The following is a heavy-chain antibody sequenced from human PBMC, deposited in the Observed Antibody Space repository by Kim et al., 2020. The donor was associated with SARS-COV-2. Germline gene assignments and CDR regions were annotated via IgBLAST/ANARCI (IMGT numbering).Heavy chain of an antibody. CDR2: ISGSGGTT. D-gene: IGHD2-21*02. V-gene: IGHV3-23*01. J-gene: IGHJ4*02. Sequence: GGSLRLSCAASGFSFSNYAMSWVRQAPGKGLELVSLISGSGGTTYYTDSVKGRFTISRDNSKNTLYLQMNNLRADDTAVYYCAKMMTSYFDYWGQGTLVTVSS. CDR1: GFSFSNYA. CDR3: AKMMTSYFDY.